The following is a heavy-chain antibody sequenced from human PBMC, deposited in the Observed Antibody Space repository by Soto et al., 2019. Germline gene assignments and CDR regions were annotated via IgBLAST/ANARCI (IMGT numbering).Heavy chain of an antibody. CDR1: GVSISSGDYY. Sequence: SETLSLTCTVSGVSISSGDYYWSWIRQPPGKGLEWIGYIYYSGSTYYNPSLKSRVTISVDTSKNQFSLKLSSVTAADTAVYYCARVRYGGSYSGDDAFDIWGQGTMVTVSS. J-gene: IGHJ3*02. D-gene: IGHD1-26*01. CDR3: ARVRYGGSYSGDDAFDI. V-gene: IGHV4-30-4*01. CDR2: IYYSGST.